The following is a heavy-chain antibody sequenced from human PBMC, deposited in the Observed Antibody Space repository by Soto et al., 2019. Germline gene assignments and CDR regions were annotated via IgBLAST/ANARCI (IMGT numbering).Heavy chain of an antibody. CDR3: ARSNYRSGSYGYGLDV. Sequence: PSETLSLTCTVSGGSISSYYWSWIRQPPGKGLEWIGYIYYSGSTNYNPSLKSRVTMSVDTSKNQFSLKLSSVTAADTAVYYCARSNYRSGSYGYGLDVWGQGTTVTVSS. CDR2: IYYSGST. D-gene: IGHD3-10*01. CDR1: GGSISSYY. V-gene: IGHV4-59*12. J-gene: IGHJ6*02.